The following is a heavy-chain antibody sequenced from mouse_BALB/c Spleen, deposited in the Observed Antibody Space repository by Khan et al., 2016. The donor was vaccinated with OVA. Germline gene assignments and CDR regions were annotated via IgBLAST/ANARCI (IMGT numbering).Heavy chain of an antibody. CDR1: GYSFTGYF. V-gene: IGHV1-20*02. D-gene: IGHD1-1*01. CDR3: ARKNGSDFDY. J-gene: IGHJ2*01. Sequence: VQLQQSGPELVKPGASVKISCKASGYSFTGYFMNWVMQNHGKSLEWIGRINPHIGETLYNQKFKGKATLTVDESSRTVHMELRSLASEDSAVYYCARKNGSDFDYWGQGTTLTVSS. CDR2: INPHIGET.